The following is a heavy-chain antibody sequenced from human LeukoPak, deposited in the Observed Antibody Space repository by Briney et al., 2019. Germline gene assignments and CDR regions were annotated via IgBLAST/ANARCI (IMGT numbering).Heavy chain of an antibody. CDR1: GYTFTSYG. Sequence: GASVKVSCKASGYTFTSYGISWVRQAPGQGREWMGWISAYNGNTNYAQKLQGRVTITTDTSTSTDYMELRRLRCGDTAVYYCARVWQQLAFDYWGQGSLVAVSS. V-gene: IGHV1-18*01. D-gene: IGHD6-13*01. CDR3: ARVWQQLAFDY. J-gene: IGHJ4*02. CDR2: ISAYNGNT.